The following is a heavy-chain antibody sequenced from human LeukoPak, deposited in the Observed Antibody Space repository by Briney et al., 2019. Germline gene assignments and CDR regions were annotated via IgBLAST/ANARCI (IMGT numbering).Heavy chain of an antibody. J-gene: IGHJ3*02. CDR2: INPNSGGT. V-gene: IGHV1-2*02. CDR1: GYTFTGYY. Sequence: ASVKVSCKAPGYTFTGYYMHWVRQAPGQGLEWMGWINPNSGGTNYAQKFQGRVTMTRDTSISTAYMELSRLRSDDTAVYYCAREWTRGAGSYYWPDAFDIWGQGTMVTVSS. D-gene: IGHD1-26*01. CDR3: AREWTRGAGSYYWPDAFDI.